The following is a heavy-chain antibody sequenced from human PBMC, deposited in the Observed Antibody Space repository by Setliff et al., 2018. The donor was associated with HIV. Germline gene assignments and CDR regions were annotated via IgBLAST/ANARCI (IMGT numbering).Heavy chain of an antibody. Sequence: GPSVKFSCKASGYSFTSYGISWVRQAPGQGLEWMGWISAHNGNTNYAQKVQDRVTMTTDKSTSTAYMELRSLRSDDTAVYYCARVAFYGSGSYGMDVWGQGTTVTVSS. CDR1: GYSFTSYG. D-gene: IGHD3-10*01. V-gene: IGHV1-18*01. CDR2: ISAHNGNT. CDR3: ARVAFYGSGSYGMDV. J-gene: IGHJ6*02.